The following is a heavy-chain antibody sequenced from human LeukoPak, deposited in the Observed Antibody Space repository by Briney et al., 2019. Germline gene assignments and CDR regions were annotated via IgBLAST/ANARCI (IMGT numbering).Heavy chain of an antibody. J-gene: IGHJ4*02. D-gene: IGHD5-24*01. V-gene: IGHV1-46*01. CDR3: ARDFGEMPNY. CDR1: GYTFTSYY. CDR2: IDPSGGST. Sequence: VASVKVSCKASGYTFTSYYMHWVRQAPGQGLEWMGIIDPSGGSTSYAQKFQGGVTMTRDATTSTVYLELSSLRSEDTAVYYCARDFGEMPNYWGQGTLVTVSS.